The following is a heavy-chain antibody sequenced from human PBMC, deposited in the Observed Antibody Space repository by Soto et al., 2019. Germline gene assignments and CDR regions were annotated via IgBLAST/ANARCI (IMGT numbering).Heavy chain of an antibody. D-gene: IGHD6-19*01. J-gene: IGHJ4*02. Sequence: QVQLVESGGGVVQPGRSLRLSCAASGFTFSSFGMHWVRQAPGKGLEWVALISYDGSSDYYVDSVKGRFTISRDKSKNTLYLHMNSLRPEDTAVYYCAKDRGWSSADLEYWGQGTLVTVSS. CDR3: AKDRGWSSADLEY. V-gene: IGHV3-30*18. CDR2: ISYDGSSD. CDR1: GFTFSSFG.